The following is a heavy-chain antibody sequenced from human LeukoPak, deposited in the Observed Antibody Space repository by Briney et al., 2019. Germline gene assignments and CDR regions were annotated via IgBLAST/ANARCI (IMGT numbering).Heavy chain of an antibody. CDR1: GLTFSSYG. Sequence: PGGSLRLSCAASGLTFSSYGMHWVRQAPGKGLEWVAFIRYDGSNKYYADSVKGRFTISRDNSKNTLYLQMNSLRAEDTAVYYCALPGIGVCGGDCYSPPGYWGQGTLVTVSS. V-gene: IGHV3-30*02. CDR3: ALPGIGVCGGDCYSPPGY. CDR2: IRYDGSNK. D-gene: IGHD2-21*02. J-gene: IGHJ4*02.